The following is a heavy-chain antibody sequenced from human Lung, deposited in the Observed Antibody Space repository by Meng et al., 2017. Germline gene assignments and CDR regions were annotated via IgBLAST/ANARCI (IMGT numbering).Heavy chain of an antibody. J-gene: IGHJ4*02. CDR3: ARSQQWLDS. Sequence: QVHLQQSGPGLVKPSQTLSLTCAISGDSVPSNSAAWTWIRQSPSRGLEWLGRTYYRSKWYNGYAVSVRSRITINPDTSKNQFSLQLNSVTPEDTAVYYCARSQQWLDSWGQGTLVTGSS. V-gene: IGHV6-1*01. CDR2: TYYRSKWYN. CDR1: GDSVPSNSAA. D-gene: IGHD6-19*01.